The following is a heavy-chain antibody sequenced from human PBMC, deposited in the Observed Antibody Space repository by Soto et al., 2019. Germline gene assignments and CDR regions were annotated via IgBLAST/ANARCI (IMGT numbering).Heavy chain of an antibody. CDR2: IYSGGST. Sequence: EVQLVETGGGLIQPGGSLRLSCAASGFTVSSNYMSWVRQAPGKGLEWVSVIYSGGSTYYADSVKGRFTISRDNSKNTLYLQMNSLRAEDTAVYYCARDAAAAGEDYYYYGMDVWGQGTTVTVSS. J-gene: IGHJ6*02. V-gene: IGHV3-53*02. CDR1: GFTVSSNY. D-gene: IGHD6-13*01. CDR3: ARDAAAAGEDYYYYGMDV.